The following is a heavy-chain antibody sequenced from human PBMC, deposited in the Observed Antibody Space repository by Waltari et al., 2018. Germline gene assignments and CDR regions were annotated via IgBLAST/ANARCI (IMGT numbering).Heavy chain of an antibody. D-gene: IGHD1-26*01. CDR3: ARDPGPIVGAPDY. Sequence: EVQLVESGGGLVQPGGSLRLSCAASGFTFRSHWMAWVRQAPRKGLGWVAKISEDGNEKYHVDSVEGRFTISRDSAKKSLYLQMNSLRAEDTAVFYCARDPGPIVGAPDYWGQGTLVTVSS. J-gene: IGHJ4*02. CDR1: GFTFRSHW. V-gene: IGHV3-7*03. CDR2: ISEDGNEK.